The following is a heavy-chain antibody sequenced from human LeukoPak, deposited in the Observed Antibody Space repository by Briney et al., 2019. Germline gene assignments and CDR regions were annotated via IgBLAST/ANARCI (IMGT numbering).Heavy chain of an antibody. J-gene: IGHJ4*02. CDR3: ARDNYYDSSGYYYPFDY. V-gene: IGHV1-46*01. CDR1: GYTFTSYY. Sequence: GASVKVSCKASGYTFTSYYMHWVRQAPGQGLEWMGIINPSGGSTSYAQKFQGRVTMTRDTSTSTVYMELSSLRSEDTAVYYCARDNYYDSSGYYYPFDYWGQGTLVTVSS. CDR2: INPSGGST. D-gene: IGHD3-22*01.